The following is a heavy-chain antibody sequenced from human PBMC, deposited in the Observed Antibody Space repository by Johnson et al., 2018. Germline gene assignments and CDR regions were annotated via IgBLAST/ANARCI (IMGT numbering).Heavy chain of an antibody. CDR1: GFTFNSYG. CDR2: ISYDGKNI. D-gene: IGHD1/OR15-1a*01. Sequence: QVQLVESGGGVVQPGRSLRLSCAVSGFTFNSYGMHWVRQAPGKGLEWVAVISYDGKNIYYADSVKGRFTISRDNSKNTLYLQTHSLTAEDTAVYYCAKEPNNYYYYHMDVWGKGTTVTVSS. J-gene: IGHJ6*03. V-gene: IGHV3-30*18. CDR3: AKEPNNYYYYHMDV.